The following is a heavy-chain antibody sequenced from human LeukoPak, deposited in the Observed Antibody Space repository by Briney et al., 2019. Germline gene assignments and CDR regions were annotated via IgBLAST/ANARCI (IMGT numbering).Heavy chain of an antibody. D-gene: IGHD3-3*01. J-gene: IGHJ6*03. V-gene: IGHV1-18*01. CDR3: AREPRLTIFGVPLNYYYYMDV. Sequence: GASVKVSCKASGYTFTSYGISWVRQAPGQGLEWMGWISAYNGNTNYAQKLQGRVTMTTDTSTSTAYMELRSLRSDDTAVYYCAREPRLTIFGVPLNYYYYMDVWGKGTTVTVSS. CDR1: GYTFTSYG. CDR2: ISAYNGNT.